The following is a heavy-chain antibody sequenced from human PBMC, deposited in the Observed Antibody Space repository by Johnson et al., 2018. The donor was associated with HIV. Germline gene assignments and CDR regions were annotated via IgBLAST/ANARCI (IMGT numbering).Heavy chain of an antibody. CDR3: ARGGAFHAFDI. CDR1: GFTFSNYW. V-gene: IGHV3-7*01. D-gene: IGHD3-3*02. Sequence: VQLVESGGGVVQPGRSLRLSCEASGFTFSNYWMSWVRQAPGKGLEWVANIKQDGGDTIYADSVKGRFTISRDNAKNTLYLQMNSLRAEDTAMYFCARGGAFHAFDIWGHGTTVTFSS. CDR2: IKQDGGDT. J-gene: IGHJ3*02.